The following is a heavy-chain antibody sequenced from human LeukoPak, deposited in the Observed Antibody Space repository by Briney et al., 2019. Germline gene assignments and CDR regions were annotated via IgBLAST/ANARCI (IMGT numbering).Heavy chain of an antibody. CDR1: GFTFDDYA. J-gene: IGHJ6*02. CDR3: AKVCGPRYSSGWCGHYGMDV. Sequence: GGSLRLSCAASGFTFDDYAMHWVRQAPGKGLEWVSGISWNSGSIGYADSVKGRFTVSRDNAKNSLYLQMNSLRAEDTALYYCAKVCGPRYSSGWCGHYGMDVWGQGTTVTVSS. D-gene: IGHD6-19*01. CDR2: ISWNSGSI. V-gene: IGHV3-9*01.